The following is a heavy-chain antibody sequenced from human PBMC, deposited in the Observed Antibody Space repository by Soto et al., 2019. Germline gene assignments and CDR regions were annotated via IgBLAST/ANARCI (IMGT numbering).Heavy chain of an antibody. V-gene: IGHV2-26*01. Sequence: SGPTLLNPTETLTLTFTVSGFSLSNARMGVSWIRQPPGKALEWLAHIFSNDEKSYSTSLKSRLTISKDTSKSQVVLTMTNMDPVDTATYYYARSRIAAAGTKVSGIDVWGQGTTVTVS. CDR2: IFSNDEK. CDR1: GFSLSNARMG. J-gene: IGHJ6*01. D-gene: IGHD6-13*01. CDR3: ARSRIAAAGTKVSGIDV.